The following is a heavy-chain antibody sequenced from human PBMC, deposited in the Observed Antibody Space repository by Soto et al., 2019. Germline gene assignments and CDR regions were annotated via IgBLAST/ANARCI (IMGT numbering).Heavy chain of an antibody. V-gene: IGHV3-9*01. Sequence: GGSLRLSCAASGFTFDDYAMHWVRQAPGKGLEWVSGISWNSGSIGYADSVKGRFTISRDNAKNSLYLQMNSLRAEDTALYYCAKDSEEALDYWGQGTLVTVSS. CDR2: ISWNSGSI. J-gene: IGHJ4*02. CDR3: AKDSEEALDY. CDR1: GFTFDDYA.